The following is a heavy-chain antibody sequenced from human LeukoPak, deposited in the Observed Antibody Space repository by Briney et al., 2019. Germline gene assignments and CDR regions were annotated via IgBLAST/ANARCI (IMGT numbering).Heavy chain of an antibody. V-gene: IGHV1-69*13. CDR2: IIPIFGTA. J-gene: IGHJ4*02. CDR1: GGTFSSYA. Sequence: GASVKVSCKASGGTFSSYAISWVRQAPGQGLEWMGGIIPIFGTANYAQKFQGRVTITADESTSTAYMGLSSLRSEDTAVYYCAREDGYNLDYWGQGTLVTVSS. D-gene: IGHD5-24*01. CDR3: AREDGYNLDY.